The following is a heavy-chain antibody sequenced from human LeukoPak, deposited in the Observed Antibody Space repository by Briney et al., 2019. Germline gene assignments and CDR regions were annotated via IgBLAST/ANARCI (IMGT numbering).Heavy chain of an antibody. CDR1: GFTFSSYA. CDR3: AVLDIVVVPAARYMDV. Sequence: GGSLRLPCAASGFTFSSYAMSWVRQAPGKGLEWVSAISGSGGSTYYADSVKGRFTISRDNSKNTLYLQMNSLRAEDTAVYYCAVLDIVVVPAARYMDVWGKGTTVTVSS. CDR2: ISGSGGST. V-gene: IGHV3-23*01. D-gene: IGHD2-2*01. J-gene: IGHJ6*03.